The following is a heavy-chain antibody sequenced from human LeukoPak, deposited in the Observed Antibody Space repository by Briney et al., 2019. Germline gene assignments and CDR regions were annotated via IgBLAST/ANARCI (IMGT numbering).Heavy chain of an antibody. Sequence: GASVTVSRKASGYTFTHSIISWVRQAPGQGLEGRGWISAYNVNTNYAKKLQGRVNMTTDTSTATANMELRSLRSDDTAVYYCARGGNYFRFDPWGQGTLVTVSS. V-gene: IGHV1-18*01. CDR2: ISAYNVNT. CDR3: ARGGNYFRFDP. J-gene: IGHJ5*02. D-gene: IGHD1-26*01. CDR1: GYTFTHSI.